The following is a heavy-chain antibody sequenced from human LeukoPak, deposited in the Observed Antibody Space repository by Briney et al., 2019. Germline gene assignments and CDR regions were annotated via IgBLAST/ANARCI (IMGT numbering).Heavy chain of an antibody. D-gene: IGHD6-25*01. J-gene: IGHJ4*02. CDR3: ARSSGWHLLLLDY. Sequence: SETLSLTCTVSGDSISSSSYYWGWIRQPPGKGLEWIGSIYYSGSTYYNPSLKSRVTISVDTSKNQFSLKLNSVTAADTAVYYCARSSGWHLLLLDYWGQGTLVTVSS. CDR1: GDSISSSSYY. CDR2: IYYSGST. V-gene: IGHV4-39*01.